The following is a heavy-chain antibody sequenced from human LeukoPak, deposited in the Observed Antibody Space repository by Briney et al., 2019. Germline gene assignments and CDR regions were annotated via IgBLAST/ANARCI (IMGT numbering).Heavy chain of an antibody. J-gene: IGHJ4*02. Sequence: SETLSLTCSDSGVSISTYYWIWIRQPPPKGLEWMGFFFYSGSTEYNPSLKSSVTISVDTSKNQMSLKLNSVTAAATALPYCARMYSGTSYYFEYWGQGTLVSVS. D-gene: IGHD1-26*01. CDR2: FFYSGST. V-gene: IGHV4-59*01. CDR3: ARMYSGTSYYFEY. CDR1: GVSISTYY.